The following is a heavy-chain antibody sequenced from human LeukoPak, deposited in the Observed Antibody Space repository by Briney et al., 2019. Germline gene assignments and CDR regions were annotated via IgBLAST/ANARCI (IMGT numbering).Heavy chain of an antibody. D-gene: IGHD6-13*01. J-gene: IGHJ5*02. CDR3: ARLILRGSSWYLHRNWFDP. CDR1: GYTFTSYA. Sequence: ASVKVYCKASGYTFTSYAMNWVRQAPGQGLEWMGWINTNTGNPTYAQGFTGRFVFSLDTSVGTAYLQISSLKAEDTAVYYCARLILRGSSWYLHRNWFDPWGQGTLVTVSS. CDR2: INTNTGNP. V-gene: IGHV7-4-1*02.